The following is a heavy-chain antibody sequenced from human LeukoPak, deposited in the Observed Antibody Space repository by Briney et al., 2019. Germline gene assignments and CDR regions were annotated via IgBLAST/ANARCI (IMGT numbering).Heavy chain of an antibody. V-gene: IGHV4-59*01. J-gene: IGHJ4*02. CDR3: ARVHTYFYGSGTYPAAHYYFDY. Sequence: SETLSLTCNVSGASISRNSWSWIRQPPGKGREWIGYIDYSETTNYTPALKSRVTISLAASKNQFFLNLSSVTAGDTAVYSCARVHTYFYGSGTYPAAHYYFDYWGQGTLVTVSS. CDR1: GASISRNS. CDR2: IDYSETT. D-gene: IGHD3-10*01.